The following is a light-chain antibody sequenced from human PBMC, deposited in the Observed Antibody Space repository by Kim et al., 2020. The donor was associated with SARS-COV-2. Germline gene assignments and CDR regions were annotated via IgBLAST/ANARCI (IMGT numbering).Light chain of an antibody. Sequence: GQSITISCTGTSSDVGGYNYVSWYQQHPGKAPKIMIYDVNNRPSGVSNRFSGSKSGNTASLTISGLQDEDEADYYCSSYTSSSTLIFGGGTKVTVL. CDR1: SSDVGGYNY. V-gene: IGLV2-14*03. CDR3: SSYTSSSTLI. CDR2: DVN. J-gene: IGLJ2*01.